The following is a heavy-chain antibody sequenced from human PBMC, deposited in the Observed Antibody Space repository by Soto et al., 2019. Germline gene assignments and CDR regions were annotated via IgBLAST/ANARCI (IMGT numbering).Heavy chain of an antibody. D-gene: IGHD2-2*01. V-gene: IGHV4-34*01. J-gene: IGHJ6*03. CDR1: GGSFSGYY. CDR2: INHSGST. Sequence: PSETLSLTCAVDGGSFSGYYWSWIRQPPGKGLEWIGEINHSGSTNYNPSLKSRVTISVDTSKNQFSLKLSSVTAADTAVYYCERLVPAVIALWRYYYYMAVGGKGTTVTVSS. CDR3: ERLVPAVIALWRYYYYMAV.